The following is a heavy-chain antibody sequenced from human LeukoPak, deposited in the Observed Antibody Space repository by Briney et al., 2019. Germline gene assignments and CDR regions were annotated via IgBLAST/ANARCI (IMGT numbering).Heavy chain of an antibody. CDR2: LHYSRGT. CDR1: GASITSSY. D-gene: IGHD2-15*01. CDR3: ARGAGWWDY. Sequence: SETLSLTCTVSGASITSSYWSWIRQPPGKGLEWIGCLHYSRGTNYNPSLKSRVNISVDTSKNQFSLKLSSVTATDTAVYYCARGAGWWDYWGQGTLVTVSS. J-gene: IGHJ4*02. V-gene: IGHV4-59*01.